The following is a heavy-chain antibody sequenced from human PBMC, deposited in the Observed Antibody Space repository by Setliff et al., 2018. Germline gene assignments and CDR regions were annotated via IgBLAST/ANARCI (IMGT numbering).Heavy chain of an antibody. CDR3: ATRAVGITVALSRPLDH. D-gene: IGHD6-19*01. CDR1: GFTFSSYG. J-gene: IGHJ4*02. V-gene: IGHV3-30*03. CDR2: ISYDGSST. Sequence: GGSLRLSCAASGFTFSSYGMHWVRQAPGKGLEWVAVISYDGSSTYYADSVKGRFTISRDNSMNTVYLQMNSLRADDTAVYYCATRAVGITVALSRPLDHWGQGTLVTVSS.